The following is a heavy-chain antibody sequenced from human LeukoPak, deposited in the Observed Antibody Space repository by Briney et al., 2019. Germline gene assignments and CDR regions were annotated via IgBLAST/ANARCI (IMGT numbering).Heavy chain of an antibody. CDR1: GGSISSSSYY. CDR3: ARDWRGSVTLVRGVRFDP. D-gene: IGHD3-10*01. CDR2: IHYSGST. V-gene: IGHV4-39*02. Sequence: SETLSLTCTVPGGSISSSSYYWGWIRQPPGKGLEWIGSIHYSGSTYSNPSLKSRVTISVDTSKNQFSLKLSSVTAADTAMYSCARDWRGSVTLVRGVRFDPWGQGTLVTVSS. J-gene: IGHJ5*02.